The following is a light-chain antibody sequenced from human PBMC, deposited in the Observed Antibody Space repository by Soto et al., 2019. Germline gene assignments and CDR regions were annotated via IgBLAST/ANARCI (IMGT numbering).Light chain of an antibody. CDR2: KTS. CDR1: QSISVW. J-gene: IGKJ1*01. Sequence: DIHMTQSPSTLSASVGDRVTITCRASQSISVWLAWYQQKPGKAPNLLIYKTSRLETGVPSRFSGSGSGTEFTLTISSLQPDDFATYYCQHYTDYSWTFGQGTKVEIK. CDR3: QHYTDYSWT. V-gene: IGKV1-5*03.